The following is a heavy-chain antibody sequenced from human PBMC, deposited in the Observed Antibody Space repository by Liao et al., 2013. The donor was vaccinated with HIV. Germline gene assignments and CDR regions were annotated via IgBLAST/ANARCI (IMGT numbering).Heavy chain of an antibody. V-gene: IGHV4-34*10. CDR3: ARPXFGIVTILGVVTLIVDYYG. J-gene: IGHJ6*01. D-gene: IGHD3-3*01. CDR1: GGSFSGYC. CDR2: INHTGST. Sequence: QLQLQESGPGLVKPSETLSLTCAVYGGSFSGYCWSWIRQPPGKGLEWIGEINHTGSTNYNPSLKSRVTISVDTSKNQFSLKLSSVTAGRRVVYYCARPXFGIVTILGVVTLIVDYYG.